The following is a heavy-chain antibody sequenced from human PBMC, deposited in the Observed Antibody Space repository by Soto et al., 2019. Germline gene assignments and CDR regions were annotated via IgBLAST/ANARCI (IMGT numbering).Heavy chain of an antibody. J-gene: IGHJ3*02. D-gene: IGHD2-2*01. Sequence: EALKISCKDSGYSFTSYWIGWVRQMPGKGLEWMGIIYPGDSDTRYSPSFQGQVTISADKSISTAYLQWSSLKASDTAMYYCARIGCSSTSCYGAKTAFDTWGQETMVTVSS. CDR2: IYPGDSDT. CDR1: GYSFTSYW. CDR3: ARIGCSSTSCYGAKTAFDT. V-gene: IGHV5-51*01.